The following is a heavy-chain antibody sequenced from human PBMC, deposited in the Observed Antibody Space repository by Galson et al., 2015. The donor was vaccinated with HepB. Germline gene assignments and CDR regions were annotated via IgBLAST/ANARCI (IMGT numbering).Heavy chain of an antibody. D-gene: IGHD1-14*01. Sequence: CAISGDSVSSNSAAWNWIRHSPSRGLEWLGRTYYRSKWYNDYAVSVKSRITINPDTSKNQFSLQLNSVTPEDTAVYYCARDHPEKLGSFDYWGQGTLVTVSS. J-gene: IGHJ4*02. CDR2: TYYRSKWYN. V-gene: IGHV6-1*01. CDR3: ARDHPEKLGSFDY. CDR1: GDSVSSNSAA.